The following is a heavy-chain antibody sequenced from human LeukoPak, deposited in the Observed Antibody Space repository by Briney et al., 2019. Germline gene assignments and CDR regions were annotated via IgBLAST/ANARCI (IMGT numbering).Heavy chain of an antibody. V-gene: IGHV1-2*02. CDR2: INPNSGGT. CDR1: GYTFTGYY. J-gene: IGHJ5*02. Sequence: ASVKVSCKASGYTFTGYYMHWVRQAPGQGLEWMGWINPNSGGTNYAQTFQGRVSMTRDTSISTAYMELNSLRSDDTAIYYCARTVVAATPDYNWFDPWGQGTLVTVSS. D-gene: IGHD2-15*01. CDR3: ARTVVAATPDYNWFDP.